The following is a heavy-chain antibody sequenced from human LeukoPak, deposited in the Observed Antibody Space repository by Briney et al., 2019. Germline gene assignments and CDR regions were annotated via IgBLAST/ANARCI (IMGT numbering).Heavy chain of an antibody. V-gene: IGHV4-61*02. Sequence: KASETLSLTCTVSGGSISSGGYYWSWIRQHPGRGLEWIGRIYTSGSTNYNPSLKSRVTISVDTSKNQFSLNLSSVTAADTAVYYCARRNYYYYYMDVWGKGTTVTVSS. CDR1: GGSISSGGYY. J-gene: IGHJ6*03. CDR2: IYTSGST. CDR3: ARRNYYYYYMDV.